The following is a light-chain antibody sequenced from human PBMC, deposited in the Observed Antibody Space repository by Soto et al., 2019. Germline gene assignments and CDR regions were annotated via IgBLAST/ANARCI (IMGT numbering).Light chain of an antibody. CDR1: SSDVGGYNY. J-gene: IGLJ2*01. CDR2: EVS. V-gene: IGLV2-8*01. CDR3: SSYAGSNNHVV. Sequence: SALTQPPSASGSPGQSVTISCTGTSSDVGGYNYVSWYQQHPGKAPKLMIYEVSKRPSGVPDRFSGSKSGNTASLTVSGLQAEDEAEYYCSSYAGSNNHVVFGGGTKVTVL.